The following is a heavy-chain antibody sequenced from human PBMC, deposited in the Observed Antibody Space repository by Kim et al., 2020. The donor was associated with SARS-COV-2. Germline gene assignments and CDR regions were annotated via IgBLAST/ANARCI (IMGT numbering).Heavy chain of an antibody. CDR2: ISYDGSNK. CDR1: GFTFSSYA. V-gene: IGHV3-30*04. D-gene: IGHD4-17*01. Sequence: GGSLRLSCAASGFTFSSYAMHWVRQAPGKGLEWVAVISYDGSNKYYADSVKGRFTISRDNSKNTLYLQMNSLRAEDTAVYYCARDRGGAYDYGAPDAFD. J-gene: IGHJ3*02. CDR3: ARDRGGAYDYGAPDAFD.